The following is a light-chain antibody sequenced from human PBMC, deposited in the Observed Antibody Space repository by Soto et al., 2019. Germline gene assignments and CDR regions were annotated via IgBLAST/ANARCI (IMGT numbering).Light chain of an antibody. CDR3: QQYGSSGT. V-gene: IGKV3-20*01. Sequence: ILLTPSPCTMSLSPGERATLSCRASQSVSNNYLAWYQQKPGQAPSALIYGASNRATGIPDRLSGSGSGTDFTLTISRLEPEDFAVYYCQQYGSSGTFGQGTKVDIK. CDR1: QSVSNNY. J-gene: IGKJ1*01. CDR2: GAS.